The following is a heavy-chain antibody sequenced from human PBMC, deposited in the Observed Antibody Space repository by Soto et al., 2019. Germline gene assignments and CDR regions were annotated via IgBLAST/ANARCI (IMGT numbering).Heavy chain of an antibody. V-gene: IGHV1-24*01. D-gene: IGHD3-9*01. CDR2: FDPEDGET. CDR3: ATVQTYYDILTGPNWFDP. J-gene: IGHJ5*02. CDR1: GYTLTELS. Sequence: GASVKVSCKVSGYTLTELSMQWVRQAPGKGLEWMGGFDPEDGETIYAQKFQGRVTMTEDTSTDTAYMELSSLRSEDTAVYYCATVQTYYDILTGPNWFDPWGQGTLVTVSS.